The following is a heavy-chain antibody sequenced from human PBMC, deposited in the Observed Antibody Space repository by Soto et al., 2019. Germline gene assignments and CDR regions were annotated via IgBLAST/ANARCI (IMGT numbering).Heavy chain of an antibody. V-gene: IGHV1-2*04. D-gene: IGHD3-22*01. Sequence: GSVKVSCKGSGFTFTGYYMHWVRQAPGQRLVCMGWINPNSGGTNYAQKFQGWVTMTRDTSISTAYMELSRLRSDDTAVYYCARAGRYYDSSGYYWIGMDVWGQGTTVTVSS. CDR1: GFTFTGYY. J-gene: IGHJ6*02. CDR2: INPNSGGT. CDR3: ARAGRYYDSSGYYWIGMDV.